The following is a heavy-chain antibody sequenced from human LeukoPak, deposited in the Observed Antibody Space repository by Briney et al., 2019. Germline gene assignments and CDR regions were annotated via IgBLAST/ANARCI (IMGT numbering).Heavy chain of an antibody. D-gene: IGHD6-19*01. Sequence: PGESLKISCKGSGYSFTSYWISWVRQMPGKGVEGMGRIDPSDSYTNYSPSFQGHVTISADKSISTAYLQWSSLKASDTAMYYCAGAGIAVAGNAEYFQHWGQGTLVTVSS. CDR3: AGAGIAVAGNAEYFQH. CDR1: GYSFTSYW. CDR2: IDPSDSYT. V-gene: IGHV5-10-1*01. J-gene: IGHJ1*01.